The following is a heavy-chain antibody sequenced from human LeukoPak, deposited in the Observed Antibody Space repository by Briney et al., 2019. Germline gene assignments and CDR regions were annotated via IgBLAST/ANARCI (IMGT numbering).Heavy chain of an antibody. D-gene: IGHD3-10*01. CDR2: ISSDGSNK. Sequence: GGSQRLACAASGRSFNRCGMHWARQAPGKGLEWVAVISSDGSNKYYADSVKGRFTISRDNSKNTLSLQMNSLRTEDTAVFYCAKGSGGSGSFFNHFDCWGQSTLVTVSS. J-gene: IGHJ4*02. CDR3: AKGSGGSGSFFNHFDC. CDR1: GRSFNRCG. V-gene: IGHV3-30*18.